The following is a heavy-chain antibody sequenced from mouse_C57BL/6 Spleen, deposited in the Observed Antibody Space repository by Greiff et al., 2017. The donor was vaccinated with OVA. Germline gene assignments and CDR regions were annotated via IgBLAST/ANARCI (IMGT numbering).Heavy chain of an antibody. D-gene: IGHD3-3*01. CDR3: ARSRRPSWYWYFDV. J-gene: IGHJ1*03. V-gene: IGHV1-69*01. Sequence: QVQLKQPGAELVMPGASVKLSCKASGYTFTSYWMHWVKQRPGQGLEWIGEIDPSDSYTNYNQKFKGKSTLTVDKSSSTAYMQLSSLTSEDSAVYYCARSRRPSWYWYFDVWGTGTTVTVSS. CDR2: IDPSDSYT. CDR1: GYTFTSYW.